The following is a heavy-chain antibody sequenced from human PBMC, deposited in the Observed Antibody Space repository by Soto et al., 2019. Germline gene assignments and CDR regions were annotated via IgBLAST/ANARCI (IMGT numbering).Heavy chain of an antibody. CDR3: AREVAAAGLYYYYYGMDV. CDR2: IWYDGSNK. J-gene: IGHJ6*02. Sequence: QVQLVESGGGVVQPGRSLRLSCAASGFTFSSYGMHWVRQAPGKGLVWVAVIWYDGSNKYYADSVKGRFTISRDNSKNTLYLQMNSLRAEDTAVYYCAREVAAAGLYYYYYGMDVWGQGTTVTVSS. D-gene: IGHD6-13*01. CDR1: GFTFSSYG. V-gene: IGHV3-33*01.